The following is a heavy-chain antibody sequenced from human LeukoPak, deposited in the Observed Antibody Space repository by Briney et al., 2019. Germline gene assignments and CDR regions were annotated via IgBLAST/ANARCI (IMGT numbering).Heavy chain of an antibody. CDR3: AKDRGKAVAGYNWFDP. J-gene: IGHJ5*02. V-gene: IGHV3-23*01. CDR1: GFTFSSYA. Sequence: PGGSLRLSCAASGFTFSSYAMSCVSQAPGKGLGWVSAISGSGGSTYYADSVKGRFTISRDNSKNTLYLQMNSLRAEDTAVYYCAKDRGKAVAGYNWFDPWGQGTLVTVSS. CDR2: ISGSGGST. D-gene: IGHD6-19*01.